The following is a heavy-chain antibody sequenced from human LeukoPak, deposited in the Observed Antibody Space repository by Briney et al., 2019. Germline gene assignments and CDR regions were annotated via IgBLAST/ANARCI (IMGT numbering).Heavy chain of an antibody. CDR3: AKGVHDFNAFYR. V-gene: IGHV3-23*01. CDR2: IKGGGGDP. J-gene: IGHJ4*02. Sequence: RGSLRVSSADPGFTFSTSAMCSVRHAPGKGLEWVSSIKGGGGDPFYAVSVKGRFTSSRYKSKKTLFLQLHSMRAEDSAVYYCAKGVHDFNAFYRWGQGTLVTVSA. D-gene: IGHD1-14*01. CDR1: GFTFSTSA.